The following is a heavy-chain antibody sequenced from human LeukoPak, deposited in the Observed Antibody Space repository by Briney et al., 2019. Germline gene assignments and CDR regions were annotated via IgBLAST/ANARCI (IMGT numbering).Heavy chain of an antibody. D-gene: IGHD6-19*01. CDR1: GGSIGSNY. Sequence: SETLSLTCTVSGGSIGSNYWTWIRQPPGKGLEYIGYIYYTGGTNYNPSLKSRVTISVDTSKNQFSLKLSSVTAADTAVYFCAKYGNSGWVIDNWGQGTLVTVSS. J-gene: IGHJ4*02. V-gene: IGHV4-59*08. CDR2: IYYTGGT. CDR3: AKYGNSGWVIDN.